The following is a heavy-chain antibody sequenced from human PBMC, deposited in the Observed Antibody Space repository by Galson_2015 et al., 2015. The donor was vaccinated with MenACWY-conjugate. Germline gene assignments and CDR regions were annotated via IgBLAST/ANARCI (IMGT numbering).Heavy chain of an antibody. J-gene: IGHJ5*02. CDR2: ISAYNGNT. V-gene: IGHV1-18*01. CDR3: ARDPIPHYYDSSGYYYH. Sequence: SVKVSCKASGYTFTSYGISWVRQAPGQGLEWMGWISAYNGNTNYAQKLQGRVTMTTDTSTSTAYMELRSLRSDDTAVYYCARDPIPHYYDSSGYYYHWGQGTLVTVSS. D-gene: IGHD3-22*01. CDR1: GYTFTSYG.